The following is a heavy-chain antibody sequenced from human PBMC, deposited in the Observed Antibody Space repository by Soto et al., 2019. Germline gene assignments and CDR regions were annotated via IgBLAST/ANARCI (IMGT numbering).Heavy chain of an antibody. Sequence: GGSLRLSCAASGFTFSSYSTNWVRQAPGKGLEWVSSISSSSSYIYYADSVKGRFTISRDNAKNSLYLQMNSLRAEDTAVYYCATSKVVVIPNPFDYWGQGTLVTVSS. CDR3: ATSKVVVIPNPFDY. V-gene: IGHV3-21*01. D-gene: IGHD3-22*01. CDR1: GFTFSSYS. J-gene: IGHJ4*02. CDR2: ISSSSSYI.